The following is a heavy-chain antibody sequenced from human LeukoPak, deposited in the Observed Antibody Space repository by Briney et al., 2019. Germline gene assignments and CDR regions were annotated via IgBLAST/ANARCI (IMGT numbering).Heavy chain of an antibody. CDR3: AREMRPATTTLVAY. Sequence: ASVRVSCKASGYIFTGYWIHWVRQAPGQGLEWMGFINPNSGNTNYAQNFQGRVTMTRDTSISTAYMELSSLTADGTAVYYCAREMRPATTTLVAYWGQGTLVTVSS. CDR2: INPNSGNT. V-gene: IGHV1-2*02. D-gene: IGHD1-1*01. J-gene: IGHJ4*02. CDR1: GYIFTGYW.